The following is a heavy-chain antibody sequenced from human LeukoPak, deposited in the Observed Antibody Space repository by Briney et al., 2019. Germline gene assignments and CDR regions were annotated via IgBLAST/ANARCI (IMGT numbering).Heavy chain of an antibody. V-gene: IGHV4-59*01. CDR2: ISYSGYT. J-gene: IGHJ4*02. D-gene: IGHD4-23*01. CDR3: ARGRNDNGGMFFDS. Sequence: PSETLSLTCTVSGGSIRSYYWSWIRQAPRKGLGGICLISYSGYTSYSPSLKSRVAISADTSKSQFSLRLTSMTAADTATYYCARGRNDNGGMFFDSWAQGTLVTVSS. CDR1: GGSIRSYY.